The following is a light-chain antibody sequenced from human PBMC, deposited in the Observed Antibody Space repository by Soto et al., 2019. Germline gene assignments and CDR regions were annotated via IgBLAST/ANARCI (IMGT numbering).Light chain of an antibody. V-gene: IGKV3-20*01. CDR1: RRVVSSN. CDR3: QQYGNSPLT. Sequence: EIALTQSPGTLSLSPGARATLSWRRARRVVSSNLAWSQQKPGQAPRLLIYGASTRATGIPDRLSGSGSGTEFTLTISSLESQDFAVYYCQQYGNSPLTFGEGTKVDIK. CDR2: GAS. J-gene: IGKJ4*02.